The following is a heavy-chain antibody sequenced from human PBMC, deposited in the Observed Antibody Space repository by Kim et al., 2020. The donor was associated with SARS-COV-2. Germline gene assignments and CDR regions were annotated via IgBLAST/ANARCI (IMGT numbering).Heavy chain of an antibody. Sequence: GGSLRLSCAASGFIFSTYGMHWVRQAPGKGLEWVAVISFDGYNKYYADSVKGRFTISRDNSKNTLYLQMNRLRAEDTAVYYCAKPWGYNYITPFDYWGQGTLVTVSS. J-gene: IGHJ4*02. CDR3: AKPWGYNYITPFDY. D-gene: IGHD5-18*01. V-gene: IGHV3-30*18. CDR2: ISFDGYNK. CDR1: GFIFSTYG.